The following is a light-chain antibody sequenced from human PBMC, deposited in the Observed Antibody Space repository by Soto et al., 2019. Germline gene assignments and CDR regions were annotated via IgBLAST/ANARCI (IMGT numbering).Light chain of an antibody. CDR2: AAS. V-gene: IGKV1-27*01. CDR1: QGIGNY. J-gene: IGKJ4*01. Sequence: DIQMTQSPASQPASVGDRVTITCRASQGIGNYLAWYQQKPGKVPKLLIYAASILHSGVPSRFSGSGSGTDFTLTISSLQPEDVATYYCQKYNSAPLTFGGGTKVEIK. CDR3: QKYNSAPLT.